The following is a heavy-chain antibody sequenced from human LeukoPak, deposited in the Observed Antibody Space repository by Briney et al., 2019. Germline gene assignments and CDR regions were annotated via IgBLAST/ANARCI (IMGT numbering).Heavy chain of an antibody. D-gene: IGHD6-19*01. Sequence: ASVKVSCKASGYSFTSYYMHWVRQAPGQGLDWMGMINPSGGYTGYAQKLQGRVTMTRGTSTSTVYMELSSLRSDDTAVFYCARGGVAGTYYLDYWGQGTLVTVSS. J-gene: IGHJ4*02. CDR2: INPSGGYT. CDR1: GYSFTSYY. V-gene: IGHV1-46*01. CDR3: ARGGVAGTYYLDY.